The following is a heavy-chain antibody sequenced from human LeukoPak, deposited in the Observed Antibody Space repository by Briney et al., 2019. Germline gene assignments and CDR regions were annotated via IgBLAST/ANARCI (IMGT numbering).Heavy chain of an antibody. V-gene: IGHV3-48*02. CDR2: ISGSSGNI. CDR3: ARDLNWAFDY. D-gene: IGHD7-27*01. Sequence: GGSLRPSCAASGFTFSSYSMNWVRQAPGKGLEWVSYISGSSGNIDYADSVKGRFTVSRDNAENSLYLQMNSLRDEDTAVYYCARDLNWAFDYWGQGTLVTVSS. J-gene: IGHJ4*02. CDR1: GFTFSSYS.